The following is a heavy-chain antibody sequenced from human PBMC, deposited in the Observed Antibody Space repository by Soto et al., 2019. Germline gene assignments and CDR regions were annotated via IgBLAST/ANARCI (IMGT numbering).Heavy chain of an antibody. Sequence: SVKVSYKASGGTFSSYAISWVRQAPGQGLEWMGGIIPIFGTANYAQKFQGRVTITADESTSTAYMELSSLRSEDTAVYYCARDQADIVVVPAAMGDYYYYYGMDVWGQGTTVTVSS. J-gene: IGHJ6*02. CDR2: IIPIFGTA. CDR1: GGTFSSYA. V-gene: IGHV1-69*13. D-gene: IGHD2-2*01. CDR3: ARDQADIVVVPAAMGDYYYYYGMDV.